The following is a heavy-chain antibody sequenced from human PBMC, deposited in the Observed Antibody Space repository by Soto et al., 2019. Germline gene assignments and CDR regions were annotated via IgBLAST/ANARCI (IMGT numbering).Heavy chain of an antibody. J-gene: IGHJ6*02. Sequence: QVQLVQSGAEVKKPGASVKVSCKASGYTFTGYYMHWVRQAPGQGLEWMGWINPNSGGTNYAQKFQGWVTMTRDTSISTAYMELSRLRSDDTAVNYCAREGSSGWIAYYYYGMDVWGQGTTVTVSS. D-gene: IGHD6-19*01. CDR1: GYTFTGYY. CDR2: INPNSGGT. V-gene: IGHV1-2*04. CDR3: AREGSSGWIAYYYYGMDV.